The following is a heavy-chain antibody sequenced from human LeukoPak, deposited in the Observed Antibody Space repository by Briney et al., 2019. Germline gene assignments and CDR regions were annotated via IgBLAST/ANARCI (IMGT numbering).Heavy chain of an antibody. Sequence: GGSLRLSCAASGSTFSSYAMSWVRQAPGKGLEWVSAISGSGGSTYYADSVKGRFTISRDNSKNTLYLQMNSLRAEDTAVYYCAKGEVGIVVVPAAIFYWGQGTLVTVSS. CDR2: ISGSGGST. D-gene: IGHD2-2*01. V-gene: IGHV3-23*01. CDR3: AKGEVGIVVVPAAIFY. CDR1: GSTFSSYA. J-gene: IGHJ4*02.